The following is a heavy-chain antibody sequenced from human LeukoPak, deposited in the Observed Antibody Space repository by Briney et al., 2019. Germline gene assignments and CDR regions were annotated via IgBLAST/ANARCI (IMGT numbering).Heavy chain of an antibody. D-gene: IGHD5-18*01. CDR2: IYYSGST. CDR3: VRGSPRGYSYGYSFYDY. CDR1: GGSISSYY. V-gene: IGHV4-59*08. J-gene: IGHJ4*02. Sequence: PSETLSLTCTVSGGSISSYYWSWIRQPPGKGLEWIGYIYYSGSTNYNPSLKSRVTISVDTSKNQFSLKLSSVTAADTAVYYCVRGSPRGYSYGYSFYDYWGQGTLVTVSS.